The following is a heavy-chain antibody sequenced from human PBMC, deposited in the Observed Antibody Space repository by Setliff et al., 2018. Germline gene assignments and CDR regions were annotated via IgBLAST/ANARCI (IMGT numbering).Heavy chain of an antibody. CDR3: ARDRTAYSYGLDV. J-gene: IGHJ6*02. D-gene: IGHD5-18*01. CDR2: IYHNGNT. Sequence: SETLSLTCTVSGGSVSPYFWSWIRQPPGKGLQWIGYIYHNGNTNFNPSLKSRVNMSIDTSKNQFALNLKSVAAADTAVYYCARDRTAYSYGLDVWGQGTTVTVFS. V-gene: IGHV4-59*02. CDR1: GGSVSPYF.